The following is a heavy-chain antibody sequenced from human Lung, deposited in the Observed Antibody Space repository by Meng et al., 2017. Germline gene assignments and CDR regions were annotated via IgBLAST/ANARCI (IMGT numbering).Heavy chain of an antibody. CDR2: ISAYSGYT. Sequence: QVQLVQSGAEANKPGASVNVSCKASGYSFTCCGITWVRQAPGQVLEWLGWISAYSGYTNYAQKLQGRVTMTTDTSTRKAYMELRSLSSDDTALYYRARNSSSSVVDYWGQGTLVTVSS. CDR3: ARNSSSSVVDY. V-gene: IGHV1-18*01. CDR1: GYSFTCCG. J-gene: IGHJ4*02. D-gene: IGHD6-6*01.